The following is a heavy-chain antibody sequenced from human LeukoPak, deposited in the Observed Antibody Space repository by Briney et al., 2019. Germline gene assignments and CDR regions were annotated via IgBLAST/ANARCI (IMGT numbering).Heavy chain of an antibody. J-gene: IGHJ5*02. D-gene: IGHD1-26*01. CDR3: GRDRRVGAYHT. V-gene: IGHV3-11*04. CDR2: ISSSGSTI. CDR1: GFTFSDYY. Sequence: PGGSLRLSCAASGFTFSDYYMSWIRQAPGKGLEWVSYISSSGSTIYYADSVKGRFTISRGNAKNSLYLQMNSLRAEDTAVYYCGRDRRVGAYHTWGQGTLVTVSS.